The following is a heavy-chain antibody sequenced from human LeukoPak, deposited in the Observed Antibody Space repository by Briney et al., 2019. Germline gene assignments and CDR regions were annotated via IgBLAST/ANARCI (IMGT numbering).Heavy chain of an antibody. Sequence: SETLSLTCTVSGGSISSSSYYWGWIRQPPGKGLEWIGSIYYSGSTYYNPSLKSRVTISVDTSKNQFSLKLSSVTAADTAVYYCARLEVGAIYFDYWGQGTLVTVSS. J-gene: IGHJ4*02. D-gene: IGHD1-26*01. CDR2: IYYSGST. V-gene: IGHV4-39*01. CDR3: ARLEVGAIYFDY. CDR1: GGSISSSSYY.